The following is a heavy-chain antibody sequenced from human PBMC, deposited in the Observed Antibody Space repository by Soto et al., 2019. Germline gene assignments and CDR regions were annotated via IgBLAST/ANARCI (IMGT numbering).Heavy chain of an antibody. J-gene: IGHJ5*02. D-gene: IGHD2-2*01. CDR3: ARGGDIVLVPTAISWFDP. CDR2: INPSIGNT. Sequence: ASVKVSCKASGYTFTSYAMHWVRQAPGQRLEWMGWINPSIGNTNYAQKFQGRVTITTDTSTSTAYMELSSLRSEDTAVYYCARGGDIVLVPTAISWFDPWGQGTLVNVSS. CDR1: GYTFTSYA. V-gene: IGHV1-3*01.